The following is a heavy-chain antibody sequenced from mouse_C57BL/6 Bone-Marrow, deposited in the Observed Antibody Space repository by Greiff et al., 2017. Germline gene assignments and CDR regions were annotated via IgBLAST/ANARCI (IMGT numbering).Heavy chain of an antibody. CDR1: GFNIKDDY. CDR3: TTGEKAY. J-gene: IGHJ3*01. CDR2: IDPENGDT. V-gene: IGHV14-4*01. Sequence: VQLQQPGAELVRPGASVKLSCTASGFNIKDDYMHWVKQRPEQGLEWIGWIDPENGDTEYASKFQGKATITADTSSNTAYLQLSSLTSEDTAVYYCTTGEKAYWGQGTLVTVSA.